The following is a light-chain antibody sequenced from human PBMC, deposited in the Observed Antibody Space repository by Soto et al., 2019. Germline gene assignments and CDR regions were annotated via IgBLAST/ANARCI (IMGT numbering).Light chain of an antibody. CDR3: QQCHNWPRT. CDR2: AAS. Sequence: EIVWTQSPDTLSLSPGESATLSCRASQYIRSSLAWYQQKPGQAPRLLIYAASSRAPGSPDRFSGSGSGTDFTLTISSLQSEDLAVYYCQQCHNWPRTFGLGTKVDIK. CDR1: QYIRSS. V-gene: IGKV3D-15*01. J-gene: IGKJ1*01.